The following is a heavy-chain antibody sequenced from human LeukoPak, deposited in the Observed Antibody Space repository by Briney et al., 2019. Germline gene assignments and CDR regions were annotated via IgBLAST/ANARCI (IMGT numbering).Heavy chain of an antibody. J-gene: IGHJ3*02. D-gene: IGHD3-22*01. V-gene: IGHV4-4*07. CDR3: ARDTFNYHDSSGLHDAFDI. CDR1: GGSISSYY. Sequence: SETLSLTCTVSGGSISSYYWSWIRQPAGKGLEWIGRIYTSGSTNYNPSLKSRVTMSVDTSKNQFSLKLSSVTAADTAVYYCARDTFNYHDSSGLHDAFDIWGQGTMVTASS. CDR2: IYTSGST.